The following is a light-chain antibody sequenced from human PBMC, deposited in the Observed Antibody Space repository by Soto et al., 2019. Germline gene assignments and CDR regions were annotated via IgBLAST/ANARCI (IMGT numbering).Light chain of an antibody. J-gene: IGKJ2*01. CDR1: HSLGTNF. CDR2: GAS. V-gene: IGKV3-20*01. Sequence: EIALTQSPGTLSLSPGESGTLSCRASHSLGTNFLAWYQQKPGQAPRLLIYGASSRATGIPDRFSGSGSGTDFTLTISRLEPEDFAVYYCQQYGSSLHPYTFGQGTKLEIK. CDR3: QQYGSSLHPYT.